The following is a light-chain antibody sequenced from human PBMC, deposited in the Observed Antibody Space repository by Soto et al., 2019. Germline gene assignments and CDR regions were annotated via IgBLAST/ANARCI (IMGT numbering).Light chain of an antibody. V-gene: IGLV1-44*01. J-gene: IGLJ2*01. Sequence: QSALTQPPSASGAPGQRVTISCSGSNSNIGTTHVNWYQHVPGTAPKLLIYSSSKRPSGVPDRFSGSRSGTSASLAISGLQSEDEADYYCAAWDDSLNALVFGGGTKLTVL. CDR2: SSS. CDR3: AAWDDSLNALV. CDR1: NSNIGTTH.